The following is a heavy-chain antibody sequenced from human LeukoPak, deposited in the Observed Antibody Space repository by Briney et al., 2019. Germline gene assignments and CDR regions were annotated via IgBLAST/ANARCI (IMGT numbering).Heavy chain of an antibody. J-gene: IGHJ3*02. V-gene: IGHV3-74*01. CDR3: ARDGSGARGNAFDI. D-gene: IGHD3-10*01. CDR2: INSDGSST. CDR1: GFTFSGYW. Sequence: GGSLRLSCAASGFTFSGYWMHWVRQAPGKGLVWVSRINSDGSSTSYADSVKGRFTISRDNAKNTLYLQMNSLRAEDTAVYYCARDGSGARGNAFDIWGQGTMATVSS.